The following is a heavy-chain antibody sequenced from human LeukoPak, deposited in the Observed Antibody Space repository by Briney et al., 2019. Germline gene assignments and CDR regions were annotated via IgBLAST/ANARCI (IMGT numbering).Heavy chain of an antibody. CDR3: ARAGRITRAFDY. V-gene: IGHV4-31*03. CDR2: IYYSGST. CDR1: GGSIGSGGYY. Sequence: PSQTLSLTCTVSGGSIGSGGYYWSWIRQHPGKGLEWIGYIYYSGSTYYNPSLKSRVTISVDTSKNQFSLKLSSVTAADTAVYYCARAGRITRAFDYWGQGTLVTVSS. J-gene: IGHJ4*02. D-gene: IGHD3-10*01.